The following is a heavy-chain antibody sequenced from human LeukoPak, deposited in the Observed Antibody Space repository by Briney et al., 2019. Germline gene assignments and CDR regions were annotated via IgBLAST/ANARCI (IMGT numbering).Heavy chain of an antibody. CDR3: AKTAAGRGGYYFDY. CDR2: ISSSSSYI. J-gene: IGHJ4*02. V-gene: IGHV3-21*01. D-gene: IGHD6-13*01. Sequence: GGSLRLSCAASGFTFSSYGMHWVRQAPGKGLEWVSSISSSSSYIYYADSVKGRFTISRDNAKNSLYLQMNSLRAEDTAVYYCAKTAAGRGGYYFDYWGQGTLVTVSS. CDR1: GFTFSSYG.